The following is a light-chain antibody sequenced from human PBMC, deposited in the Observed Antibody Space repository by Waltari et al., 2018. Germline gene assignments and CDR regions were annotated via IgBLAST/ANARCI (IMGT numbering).Light chain of an antibody. CDR2: GTF. CDR1: QSVGTS. CDR3: QHYVRLPAT. J-gene: IGKJ1*01. V-gene: IGKV3-20*01. Sequence: EIVLTQSPGTLSLSPGERATLSCRASQSVGTSLAWYLQKRGQAPRLLIYGTFSRATGIPDRFGGSGSGTDFSLTISRLEPEDYAVYYCQHYVRLPATFGQGTKVEIK.